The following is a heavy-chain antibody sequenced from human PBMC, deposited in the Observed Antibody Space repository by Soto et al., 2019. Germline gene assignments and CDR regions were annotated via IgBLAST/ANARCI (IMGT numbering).Heavy chain of an antibody. Sequence: ASVKVSCKASGYTFTGYHMHWVRQAPGQGLEWMGWINPNSGGTNYAQKFQGWVTMTRDTSISTAYMELSRLRSDDTAVYYCARENSEGFGELGNAFDIWGQGTMVTVSS. CDR3: ARENSEGFGELGNAFDI. CDR2: INPNSGGT. CDR1: GYTFTGYH. J-gene: IGHJ3*02. V-gene: IGHV1-2*04. D-gene: IGHD3-10*01.